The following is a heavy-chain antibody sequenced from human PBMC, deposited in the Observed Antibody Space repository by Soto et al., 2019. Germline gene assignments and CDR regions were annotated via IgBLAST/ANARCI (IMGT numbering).Heavy chain of an antibody. CDR3: ARDRQYYHFCSGYQNVGLYEMDV. CDR1: GGSFSGYY. V-gene: IGHV4-34*02. D-gene: IGHD3-3*02. Sequence: QVQLQQWGAGLLKPSETLPLTCVVYGGSFSGYYWTWIRQAPGKGLEWIGEINHSGGTNCNSSLNRRVTISPETSMNQFALILYSVTAAATSVYSCARDRQYYHFCSGYQNVGLYEMDVWGQGTKVTVS. CDR2: INHSGGT. J-gene: IGHJ6*02.